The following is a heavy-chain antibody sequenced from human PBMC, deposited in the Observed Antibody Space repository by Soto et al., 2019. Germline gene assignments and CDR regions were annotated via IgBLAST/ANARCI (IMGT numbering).Heavy chain of an antibody. CDR2: ISAHNGST. Sequence: QVHLVQSGAEVKQPGASVKVSCKGSGYGCTTYGIARVRQAPGQGLEWMAWISAHNGSTNYAQKLQGRVTVTRDTSTSTAYMELMSLRSDDTAVYYCARGRYGDYWGQGALVTVSS. D-gene: IGHD1-1*01. CDR3: ARGRYGDY. J-gene: IGHJ4*02. CDR1: GYGCTTYG. V-gene: IGHV1-18*01.